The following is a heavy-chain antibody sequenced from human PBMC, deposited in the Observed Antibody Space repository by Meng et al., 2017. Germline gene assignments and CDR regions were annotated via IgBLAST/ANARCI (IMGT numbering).Heavy chain of an antibody. Sequence: ASAKVFCKASGYTFTTYAMHWVRQAPGQRLEWMGWINAGNGNTKYSQKFQGRVTITRDSSASTAYMVLGSLRSEDTAVYYCARANSYGFAYWGQGTLVTVSS. J-gene: IGHJ4*01. CDR2: INAGNGNT. V-gene: IGHV1-3*01. D-gene: IGHD5-18*01. CDR3: ARANSYGFAY. CDR1: GYTFTTYA.